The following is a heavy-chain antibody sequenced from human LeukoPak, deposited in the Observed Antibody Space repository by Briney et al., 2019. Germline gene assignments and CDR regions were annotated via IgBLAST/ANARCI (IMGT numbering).Heavy chain of an antibody. CDR2: IYYSGST. J-gene: IGHJ3*02. Sequence: SETLSLTCTVSGGSISSYYWSWIRQPPGKGLEWIGCIYYSGSTSYNPSLKSRVTILVDTSKNQFSLKLSSVTAADTAVYYCARHERDVSLDHALDIWGQGTMVTVSS. D-gene: IGHD5-24*01. CDR3: ARHERDVSLDHALDI. V-gene: IGHV4-59*08. CDR1: GGSISSYY.